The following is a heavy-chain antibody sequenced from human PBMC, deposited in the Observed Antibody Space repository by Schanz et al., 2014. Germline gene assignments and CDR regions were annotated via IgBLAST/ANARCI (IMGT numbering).Heavy chain of an antibody. Sequence: EVQLVESGGGLVQPGGSLRLSCSASTFTFDHYAMTWVRQAPGKGLEWVAAVSSRSDEIKYADSVRGRFTISRDNSRSTMYLQMSSLRAEDTAVYFCAKDLGVDCGDGCFNWYFDLWGRGTLVTVS. J-gene: IGHJ2*01. CDR1: TFTFDHYA. CDR3: AKDLGVDCGDGCFNWYFDL. V-gene: IGHV3-23*04. D-gene: IGHD2-21*02. CDR2: VSSRSDEI.